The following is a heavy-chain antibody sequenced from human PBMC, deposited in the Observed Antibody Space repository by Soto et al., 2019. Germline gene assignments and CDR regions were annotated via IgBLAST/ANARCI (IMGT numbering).Heavy chain of an antibody. CDR1: GFAFGRYA. CDR2: MGGSVDSK. V-gene: IGHV3-23*01. J-gene: IGHJ5*02. CDR3: ARDQISGWYDN. Sequence: EVQLLESGGGLVKPGGSLRLSCAASGFAFGRYALSWVRQAPGKGLEWVSAMGGSVDSKSYADSVKGRFTIYRDEPKNTLFLEMNSLRPEDTAIYFCARDQISGWYDNWGQGTLVTVSS. D-gene: IGHD6-19*01.